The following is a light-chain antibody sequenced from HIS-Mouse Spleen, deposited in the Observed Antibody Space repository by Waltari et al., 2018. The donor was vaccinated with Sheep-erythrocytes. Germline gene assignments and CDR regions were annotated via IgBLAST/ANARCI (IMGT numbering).Light chain of an antibody. J-gene: IGLJ3*02. CDR3: CSYAGSYTLV. CDR2: DVS. CDR1: SSDVGGYNY. Sequence: QSALTQPRSVSGSPGQSVTIPCPGPSSDVGGYNYVSWYQQHPGNAPKLMIYDVSKRPSGVPDRFSGSKSGNTASLTISGLQAEDEDDYYCCSYAGSYTLVFGGGTKLTVL. V-gene: IGLV2-11*01.